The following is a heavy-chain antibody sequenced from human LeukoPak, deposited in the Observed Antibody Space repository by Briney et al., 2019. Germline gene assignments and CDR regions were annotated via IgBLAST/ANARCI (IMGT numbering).Heavy chain of an antibody. CDR3: ARRGVPAAIRYYYYGMDV. J-gene: IGHJ6*04. Sequence: GRSLRLSCAAFGFTFSSYEMNWVRQAPGKGLEWVSYISSSGSTIYYADSVKGRFTISRDNAKNSLYLQMNSLRAEDTAVYYCARRGVPAAIRYYYYGMDVWGKGTTVTVSS. V-gene: IGHV3-48*03. CDR1: GFTFSSYE. CDR2: ISSSGSTI. D-gene: IGHD2-2*01.